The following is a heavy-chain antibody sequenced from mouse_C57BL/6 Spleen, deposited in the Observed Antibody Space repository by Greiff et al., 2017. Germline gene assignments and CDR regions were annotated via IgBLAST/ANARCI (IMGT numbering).Heavy chain of an antibody. Sequence: VQLQQPGAELVRPGSSVKLSCKASGYTFTSYWMHWVKQRPIQGLEWIGNIDPSDSETHYNQKFKDKATLTVDKSSSTAYMQLSSLTSEDSAVYYCARSDGYLWYFDVWGTGTTVTVSS. CDR1: GYTFTSYW. J-gene: IGHJ1*03. CDR2: IDPSDSET. CDR3: ARSDGYLWYFDV. V-gene: IGHV1-52*01. D-gene: IGHD2-3*01.